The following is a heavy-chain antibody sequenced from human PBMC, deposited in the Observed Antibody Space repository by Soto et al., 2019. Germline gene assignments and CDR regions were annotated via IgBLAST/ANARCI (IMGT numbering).Heavy chain of an antibody. CDR3: ARVKRVITYPQGFFDY. J-gene: IGHJ4*02. Sequence: SETLSLTCTVSGGSISSYYWSWIRQPPGKGLEWIGYIYYSGSTNYNPSLKSRVTISVDTSKNQFSLKLSSVTAADTAVYYCARVKRVITYPQGFFDYWGQGTLVTVSS. V-gene: IGHV4-59*01. CDR2: IYYSGST. CDR1: GGSISSYY. D-gene: IGHD3-16*01.